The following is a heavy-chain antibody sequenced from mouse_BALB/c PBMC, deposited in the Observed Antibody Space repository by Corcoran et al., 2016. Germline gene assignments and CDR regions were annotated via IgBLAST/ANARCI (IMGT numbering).Heavy chain of an antibody. CDR2: INTYTGEP. CDR1: GYTFTNYG. V-gene: IGHV9-1*02. J-gene: IGHJ4*01. Sequence: QIQLVQSGPELKKPGETVKISCKASGYTFTNYGMNWVKQAPGKGLKWMGWINTYTGEPTYVDDFKGRFAFSLETSASTAYLQINNLKNEDMATYFCVREPYAMDYWGQGTSVTVSS. CDR3: VREPYAMDY.